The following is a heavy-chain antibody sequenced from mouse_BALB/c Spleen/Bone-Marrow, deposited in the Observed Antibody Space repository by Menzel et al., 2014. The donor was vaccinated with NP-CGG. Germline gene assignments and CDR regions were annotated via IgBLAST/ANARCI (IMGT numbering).Heavy chain of an antibody. Sequence: QVQLKQSGAELVRPGTSVKVSCKASGYSFTNYLIEWVKQRPGQGLEWIGVINPGSGGTNYNEKFKGKATLTADKSSSTAYMQLGSLTSDDSAVYFCARRDYAMDYWGQGTSVTVSS. CDR3: ARRDYAMDY. J-gene: IGHJ4*01. CDR2: INPGSGGT. V-gene: IGHV1-54*01. CDR1: GYSFTNYL.